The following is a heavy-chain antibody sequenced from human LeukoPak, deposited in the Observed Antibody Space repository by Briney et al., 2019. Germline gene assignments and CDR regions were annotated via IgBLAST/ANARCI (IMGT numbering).Heavy chain of an antibody. J-gene: IGHJ4*02. CDR2: ISGSGGST. D-gene: IGHD6-19*01. V-gene: IGHV3-23*01. Sequence: PGGSLRLSCAASGFTFSTYSMNWVRQAPGKGLEWVSAISGSGGSTYYADSVKGRFTISRDNSKNTLYLQMNSLRAEDTAVYYCAKRGAIAVAGTYFDYWGQGTLVTVSS. CDR1: GFTFSTYS. CDR3: AKRGAIAVAGTYFDY.